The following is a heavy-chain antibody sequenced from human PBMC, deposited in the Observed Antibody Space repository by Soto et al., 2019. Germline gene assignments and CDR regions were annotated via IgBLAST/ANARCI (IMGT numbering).Heavy chain of an antibody. CDR3: GRVVEGSNRHTDFDS. CDR1: SPSIHNIDSF. D-gene: IGHD2-15*01. CDR2: MYYSGGA. J-gene: IGHJ5*01. Sequence: QNLSLSRAVASPSIHNIDSFWGWIRQPRGKVLEFIGSMYYSGGANYNPSLKSRVTISLDTSKNKFYLTVNYVTAADTAIYYCGRVVEGSNRHTDFDSWGQGTLVTVSS. V-gene: IGHV4-39*01.